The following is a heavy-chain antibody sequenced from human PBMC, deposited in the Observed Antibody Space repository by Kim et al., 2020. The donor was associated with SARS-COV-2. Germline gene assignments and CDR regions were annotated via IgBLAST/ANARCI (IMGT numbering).Heavy chain of an antibody. CDR1: GGSFSGYY. CDR2: INHSGST. V-gene: IGHV4-34*01. D-gene: IGHD3-10*01. Sequence: SETLSLTCAVYGGSFSGYYWSWIRQPPGKGLEWIGEINHSGSTNYNPSLKSRVTISVDTSKNQFSLKLSSVTAADTAVYYCARPLRVRGVFDYWGQGTLVTVSS. CDR3: ARPLRVRGVFDY. J-gene: IGHJ4*02.